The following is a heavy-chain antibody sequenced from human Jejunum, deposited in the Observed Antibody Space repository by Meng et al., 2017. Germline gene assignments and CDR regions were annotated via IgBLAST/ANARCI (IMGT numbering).Heavy chain of an antibody. CDR1: GDSVSSNSAG. D-gene: IGHD1-26*01. V-gene: IGHV6-1*01. CDR3: AGGGLVRSTRGYFDY. Sequence: QIQLQQSGPGLVKPSQTLSLTCSIPGDSVSSNSAGWNWIRQSPSRGLEWLGTTYYRSKWYIDYAVSVKSRITINPDTSKNQFSLHLNSVTPEDTAVYYCAGGGLVRSTRGYFDYWGQGTLVTVSS. CDR2: TYYRSKWYI. J-gene: IGHJ4*02.